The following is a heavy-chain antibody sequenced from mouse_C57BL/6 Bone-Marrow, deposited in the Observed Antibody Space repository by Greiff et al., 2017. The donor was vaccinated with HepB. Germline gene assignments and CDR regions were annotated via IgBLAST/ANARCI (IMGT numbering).Heavy chain of an antibody. CDR1: GYAFTNYL. V-gene: IGHV1-54*01. D-gene: IGHD2-3*01. CDR2: INPGSGGT. CDR3: ARSGYDGYYGWYFDV. J-gene: IGHJ1*03. Sequence: VQLQQSGAELVRPGTSVKVSCKASGYAFTNYLIEWVKQRPGQGLEWIGVINPGSGGTNYNEKFKGKATLTADKSSSTAYMQLSSLTSEDSAVYFCARSGYDGYYGWYFDVWGTGTTVTVSS.